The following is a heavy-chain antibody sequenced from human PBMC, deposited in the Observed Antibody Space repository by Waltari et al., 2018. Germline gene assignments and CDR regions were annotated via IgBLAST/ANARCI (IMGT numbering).Heavy chain of an antibody. CDR3: ARASSAVAGTLDD. J-gene: IGHJ4*02. CDR1: GGSVNRFY. Sequence: QVQLLESGPGLVKPSQTLSLTCSVSGGSVNRFYWNWIRQTPQKGLEWIGYIYNTESTNYNPSLKSRLTISLDTSKNQFSLRLASVTVADTAVYYCARASSAVAGTLDDWGQGTLVTVSS. D-gene: IGHD1-1*01. CDR2: IYNTEST. V-gene: IGHV4-59*02.